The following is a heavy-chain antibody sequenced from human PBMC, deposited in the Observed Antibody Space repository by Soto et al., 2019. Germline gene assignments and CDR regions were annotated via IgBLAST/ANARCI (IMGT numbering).Heavy chain of an antibody. CDR2: ISSSGSSI. CDR1: GFAYSDYY. D-gene: IGHD5-18*01. J-gene: IGHJ4*02. CDR3: ARRGYSYGKHHFDY. Sequence: GGSLRLSCAASGFAYSDYYMTWIRQAPGKGLEWVSYISSSGSSIYYADSVKGRFTISRDNAKNSLYLQMNSLRAEDTAVYYCARRGYSYGKHHFDYWGQGTLVTVSS. V-gene: IGHV3-11*01.